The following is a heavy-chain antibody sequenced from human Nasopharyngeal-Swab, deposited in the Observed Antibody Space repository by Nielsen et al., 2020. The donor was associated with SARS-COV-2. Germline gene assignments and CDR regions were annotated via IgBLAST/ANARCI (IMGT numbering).Heavy chain of an antibody. CDR3: ARDRDLIYGMDV. CDR1: GFTFSSYA. CDR2: ISYDGSNK. Sequence: GESLKISCAASGFTFSSYAMHWVRQAPGKGLEWVAVISYDGSNKYYADSVKGRFTISRDNSKNTLYLQMNSLRAEDTAVYYCARDRDLIYGMDVWGQGTTVTVSS. D-gene: IGHD5-24*01. V-gene: IGHV3-30*04. J-gene: IGHJ6*02.